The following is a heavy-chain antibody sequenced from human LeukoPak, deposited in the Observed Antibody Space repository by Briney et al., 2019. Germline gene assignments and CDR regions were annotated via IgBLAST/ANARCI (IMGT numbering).Heavy chain of an antibody. J-gene: IGHJ4*02. CDR3: ERGWAYDYVWGRYRYFDY. Sequence: ASVKVSCKASGYTLTGYYMHWVRQAPGQGVEWMGRINPNSGGTNYAQKFQGRVTMTRDTSISKADMELRRLRSDETAVYYCERGWAYDYVWGRYRYFDYWGQGTLVTVSS. CDR1: GYTLTGYY. CDR2: INPNSGGT. D-gene: IGHD3-16*02. V-gene: IGHV1-2*06.